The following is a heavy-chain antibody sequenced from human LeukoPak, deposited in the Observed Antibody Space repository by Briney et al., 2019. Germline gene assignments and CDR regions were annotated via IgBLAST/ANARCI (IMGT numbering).Heavy chain of an antibody. J-gene: IGHJ4*02. Sequence: GGSLRLSCAASGFTFSSYAMHWVRQAPGKGLEWVAVISYDGSNKYYADSVKGRFTISRDNSKNTLYLQMNSLRAEDTAVYYCARDGRPRGEPEYYFDYWGQGTLVTVSS. D-gene: IGHD1-26*01. CDR3: ARDGRPRGEPEYYFDY. CDR1: GFTFSSYA. CDR2: ISYDGSNK. V-gene: IGHV3-30*01.